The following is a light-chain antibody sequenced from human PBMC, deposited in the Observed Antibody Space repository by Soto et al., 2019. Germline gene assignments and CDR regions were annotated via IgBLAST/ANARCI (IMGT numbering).Light chain of an antibody. Sequence: EIVMTQSPGTLSVSPGERATLSCRASQSVSSNLAWYQQEPGQAPRLLIYGASTRATGIPARFSGSGSGTEFTLTISSLQSEDFAVYYCQQYNNWPLFGGGTKVDIK. CDR3: QQYNNWPL. CDR1: QSVSSN. J-gene: IGKJ4*01. V-gene: IGKV3-15*01. CDR2: GAS.